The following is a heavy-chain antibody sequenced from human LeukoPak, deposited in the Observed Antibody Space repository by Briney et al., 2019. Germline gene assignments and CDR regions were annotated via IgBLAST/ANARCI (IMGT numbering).Heavy chain of an antibody. J-gene: IGHJ4*02. CDR3: TRESGSYHGNDY. D-gene: IGHD1-26*01. Sequence: ASVKVSCKASGYTFTGYYMHWVRQAPGQGLEWMGRINSDSGGSNYAQKFQGRVTMTRDTSISTAYMELSRLRSDDTAVYYCTRESGSYHGNDYWGQGTLVTVSS. V-gene: IGHV1-2*06. CDR1: GYTFTGYY. CDR2: INSDSGGS.